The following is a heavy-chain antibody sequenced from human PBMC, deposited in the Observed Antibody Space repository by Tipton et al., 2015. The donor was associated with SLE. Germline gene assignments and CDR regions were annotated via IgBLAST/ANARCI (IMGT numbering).Heavy chain of an antibody. Sequence: TLSLTCTVSGYSISSGYYWGWIRQPPGKGLEWIGSIYYSVSTYYNPSLKSRVTISVDTSKNQFSLRLSSVTAADTAVYYCERKGGMSWFDPWGQGTLVTVSS. V-gene: IGHV4-38-2*02. J-gene: IGHJ5*02. CDR1: GYSISSGYY. CDR3: ERKGGMSWFDP. CDR2: IYYSVST.